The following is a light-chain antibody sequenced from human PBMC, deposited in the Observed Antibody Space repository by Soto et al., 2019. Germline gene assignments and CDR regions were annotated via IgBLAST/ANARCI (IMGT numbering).Light chain of an antibody. CDR2: DVS. V-gene: IGLV2-14*01. Sequence: QSVLTQPASVSGSPGQSITISCTGTSSDVGGYNYVSWYQQHPGKAPKLMIYDVSNRPSGVSNRFSGSKSGNTASLTISGLQAEDEADYYCGSYTSSSTLGVVFGGGTKLTVL. J-gene: IGLJ2*01. CDR3: GSYTSSSTLGVV. CDR1: SSDVGGYNY.